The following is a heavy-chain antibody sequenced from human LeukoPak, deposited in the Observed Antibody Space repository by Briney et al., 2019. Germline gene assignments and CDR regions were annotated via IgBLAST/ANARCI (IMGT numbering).Heavy chain of an antibody. CDR2: ISGSGGST. CDR3: AKDSGVTMIVVVTPYDY. D-gene: IGHD3-22*01. CDR1: GFTFSIYA. J-gene: IGHJ4*02. Sequence: GGSLRLSCAASGFTFSIYAMSWVRQAPGKGLEWVSAISGSGGSTYYADSVKGRFTISRDNSKNTLYLQMNSLRAEDTAVYYCAKDSGVTMIVVVTPYDYWGQGTLVTVSS. V-gene: IGHV3-23*01.